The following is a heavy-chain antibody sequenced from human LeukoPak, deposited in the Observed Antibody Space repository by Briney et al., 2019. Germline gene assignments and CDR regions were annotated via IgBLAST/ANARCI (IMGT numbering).Heavy chain of an antibody. V-gene: IGHV3-23*01. CDR2: ISGSGGST. D-gene: IGHD1-26*01. CDR3: AKGPGIVGATGYFQH. J-gene: IGHJ1*01. CDR1: GFTFSSYA. Sequence: GGSLRLSCAASGFTFSSYAVSWVRQAPGKGLEWVSAISGSGGSTYYADSVKGRFTISRDNSKNTLYLQMNSLRAEDTAVYYCAKGPGIVGATGYFQHWGQGTLVTVSS.